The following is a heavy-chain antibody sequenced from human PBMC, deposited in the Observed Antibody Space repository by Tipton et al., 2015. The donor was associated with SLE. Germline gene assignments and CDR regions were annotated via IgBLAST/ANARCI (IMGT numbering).Heavy chain of an antibody. J-gene: IGHJ4*02. D-gene: IGHD3-16*01. CDR1: GASISNNNYY. Sequence: TLSLTCTVSGASISNNNYYWGWIRQPPGKGLEWIGSIYYSGDTYYTPSLKSRVTISVDTSKNQFSLKLNSVTAADTAVYYCARLDYDTYYFDYWGQGTLVTVSS. V-gene: IGHV4-39*01. CDR3: ARLDYDTYYFDY. CDR2: IYYSGDT.